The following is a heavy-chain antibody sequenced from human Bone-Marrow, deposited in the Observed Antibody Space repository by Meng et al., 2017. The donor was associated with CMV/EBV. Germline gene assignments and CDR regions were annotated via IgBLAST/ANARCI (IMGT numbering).Heavy chain of an antibody. D-gene: IGHD3-3*01. Sequence: GGSLRLSCAASGCTFSSYDMHWVRQAPGKGLEWVAVIWYDGSNKYYADSVKGRFTISRDNSKNTLYLQMTSLRAEDSAGYYCAKASDFGSCYSNYGIDVWGQGTTVTVSS. V-gene: IGHV3-33*06. CDR3: AKASDFGSCYSNYGIDV. J-gene: IGHJ6*02. CDR2: IWYDGSNK. CDR1: GCTFSSYD.